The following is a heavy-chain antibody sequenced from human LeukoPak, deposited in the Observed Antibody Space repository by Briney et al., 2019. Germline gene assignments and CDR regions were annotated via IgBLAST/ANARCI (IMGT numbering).Heavy chain of an antibody. J-gene: IGHJ4*02. Sequence: ASVKDSCKASGYSFTGYDINWVRQATGQGLEWMGWMNPTNGDTGYAQKFQGRLTMTRSTSIKTAYMDLSSLTSEDTAIYYCATSAPAEIAVATTWGQGTLVTVSS. CDR3: ATSAPAEIAVATT. CDR2: MNPTNGDT. CDR1: GYSFTGYD. V-gene: IGHV1-8*01. D-gene: IGHD6-19*01.